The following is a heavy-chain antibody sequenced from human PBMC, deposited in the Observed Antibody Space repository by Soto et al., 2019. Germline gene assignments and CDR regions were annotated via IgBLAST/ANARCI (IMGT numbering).Heavy chain of an antibody. Sequence: EVQLVESGGGLLKPGGSLTLSCAASGFSFNSAWMSWVRQAPGKGLEWVGRIKSKFDGGTTDYSAPVKGRFTISRDDSKNALYLQMRSLQTEGTAVYFFATFNVASDWGRGTRVTVSS. D-gene: IGHD2-21*01. V-gene: IGHV3-15*01. CDR1: GFSFNSAW. J-gene: IGHJ4*02. CDR2: IKSKFDGGTT. CDR3: ATFNVASD.